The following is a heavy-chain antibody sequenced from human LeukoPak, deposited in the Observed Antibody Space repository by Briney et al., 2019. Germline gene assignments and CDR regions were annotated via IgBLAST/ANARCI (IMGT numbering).Heavy chain of an antibody. CDR3: ARRQYSSINWFDP. D-gene: IGHD6-13*01. V-gene: IGHV4-38-2*02. CDR1: GYSIGSGYY. Sequence: SETLSLTCTVSGYSIGSGYYWGWIRQPPGKGLEWIGSIYHSGSTYYNPSLKRRVTISVDTSKNQFSLKLSSVTAADTAVYYCARRQYSSINWFDPWGQGTLVTVSS. CDR2: IYHSGST. J-gene: IGHJ5*02.